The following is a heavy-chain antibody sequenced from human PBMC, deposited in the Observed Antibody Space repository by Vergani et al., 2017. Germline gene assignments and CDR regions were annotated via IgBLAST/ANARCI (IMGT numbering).Heavy chain of an antibody. CDR2: IYYSGST. J-gene: IGHJ5*02. CDR1: GASIRSSNYY. V-gene: IGHV4-39*01. Sequence: QLQLQESGPGLVKPSATLSLTCSVSGASIRSSNYYWGWIRQLPGKGLEWIASIYYSGSTYYNPSLKSRVTISVDTSKNQFSLKLSSVTAADTAVYFCARHSTVEWLVKLGWIHPLCQGILVTVSS. D-gene: IGHD6-19*01. CDR3: ARHSTVEWLVKLGWIHP.